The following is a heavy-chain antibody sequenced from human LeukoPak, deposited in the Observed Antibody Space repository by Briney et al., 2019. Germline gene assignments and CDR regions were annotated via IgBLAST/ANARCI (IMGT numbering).Heavy chain of an antibody. CDR3: AKGLVVTAISFFDY. Sequence: QPGGSLRLSCAASGFTFNNYAMNWVRQAPGKGLEWVSAISGSGGSTYYADSVKGRFTISRDKSKNTLYLQMNSLRAEDTAVYYCAKGLVVTAISFFDYWGQGTLVTVSS. D-gene: IGHD2-21*02. CDR2: ISGSGGST. J-gene: IGHJ4*02. CDR1: GFTFNNYA. V-gene: IGHV3-23*01.